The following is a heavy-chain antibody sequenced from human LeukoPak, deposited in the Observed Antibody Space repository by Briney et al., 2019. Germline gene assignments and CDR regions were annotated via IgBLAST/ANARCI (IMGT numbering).Heavy chain of an antibody. Sequence: ASVTVSFTSSGYSFTNYGICWVRQAPGPGLEWMGWISYTGNTKYAPKVQGRVTMTTDTFTSTAYMELRSLSSDDTAVYYCARDDLYSGYDYDFWGQGTLVTVSS. CDR2: ISYTGNT. CDR3: ARDDLYSGYDYDF. CDR1: GYSFTNYG. J-gene: IGHJ4*02. D-gene: IGHD5-12*01. V-gene: IGHV1-18*01.